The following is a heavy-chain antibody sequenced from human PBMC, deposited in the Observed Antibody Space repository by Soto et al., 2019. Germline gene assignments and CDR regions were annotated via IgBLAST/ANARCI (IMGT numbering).Heavy chain of an antibody. D-gene: IGHD6-19*01. CDR3: AMSVAVSADYFYYGLDV. J-gene: IGHJ6*02. CDR2: IFDNRNT. V-gene: IGHV4-59*11. CDR1: SGSISSHC. Sequence: PPETLSLTCIVSSGSISSHCCSWIRQPPGEGLEWTGYIFDNRNTNYNPSLRSRVSMSVDTSKNQFSLMLRSVSAADTAVYYCAMSVAVSADYFYYGLDVWGHGTTVTVSS.